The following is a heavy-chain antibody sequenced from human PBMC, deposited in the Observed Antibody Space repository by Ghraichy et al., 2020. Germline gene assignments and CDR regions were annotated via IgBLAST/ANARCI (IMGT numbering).Heavy chain of an antibody. CDR3: ARVSGYSSGSHWYFDL. J-gene: IGHJ2*01. D-gene: IGHD5-18*01. V-gene: IGHV4-34*01. CDR1: GGSFSGYY. CDR2: INHSGST. Sequence: SETLSLTCAVYGGSFSGYYWSWIRQPPGKGLEWLGEINHSGSTNYNPSLKSRVTISVDTSKNQFSLKLSSVTAADTAVYYCARVSGYSSGSHWYFDLWGRGTLVTVSS.